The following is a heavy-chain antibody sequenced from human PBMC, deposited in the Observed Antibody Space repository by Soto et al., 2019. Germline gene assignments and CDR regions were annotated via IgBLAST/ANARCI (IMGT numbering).Heavy chain of an antibody. D-gene: IGHD4-17*01. Sequence: ASVKVSCKASGYTFTSYAMHWVRQAPGQRLEWMGWINAGNGNTKYSQKFQGRVTITRDTSVSTAYMELSSLRSEDTAVYYCARLGDYPPYFDYWGQGTLVTVSS. V-gene: IGHV1-3*01. CDR2: INAGNGNT. J-gene: IGHJ4*02. CDR1: GYTFTSYA. CDR3: ARLGDYPPYFDY.